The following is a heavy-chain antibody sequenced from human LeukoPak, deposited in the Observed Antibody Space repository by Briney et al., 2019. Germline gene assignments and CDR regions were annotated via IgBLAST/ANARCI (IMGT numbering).Heavy chain of an antibody. CDR3: ARNRYYGSSGYPDFDY. CDR2: INVGDGKS. V-gene: IGHV1-3*01. D-gene: IGHD3-22*01. CDR1: GYTFTSYT. Sequence: ASVKVSCKASGYTFTSYTIHWVRQAPGQRLEWMGWINVGDGKSKYSQSFQGRVAITRDTSASTAYMELRSLRSDDTAVYYCARNRYYGSSGYPDFDYWGQGTLVTVSS. J-gene: IGHJ4*02.